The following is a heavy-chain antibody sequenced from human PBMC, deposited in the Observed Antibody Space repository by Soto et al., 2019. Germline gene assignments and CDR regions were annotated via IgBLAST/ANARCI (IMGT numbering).Heavy chain of an antibody. V-gene: IGHV4-39*01. CDR2: MYYSGST. J-gene: IGHJ5*02. CDR1: GGSISRSSYY. CDR3: ARLPLPQRITMVRVGWFDP. Sequence: SETLSLTCNVSGGSISRSSYYWGWIRQPPGKGLEWIGSMYYSGSTYYNPSLKSRVTISIDTPKNQLSLKLTSVTAADTAVYYCARLPLPQRITMVRVGWFDPWGQGTLVTVSS. D-gene: IGHD3-10*01.